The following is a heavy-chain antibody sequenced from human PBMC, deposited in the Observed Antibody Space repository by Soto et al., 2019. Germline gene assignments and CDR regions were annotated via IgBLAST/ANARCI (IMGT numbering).Heavy chain of an antibody. J-gene: IGHJ5*02. CDR1: GGTFSSYA. CDR3: AREPTYGGNSGGFAP. Sequence: VQLVQSGAEVKKPGSSVKVSCKASGGTFSSYAISWVRQAPGQGLAWMGGIIPIFGTANYEQKLQGRVTISTDQSTSTADMELSSVSSEDYAVYDCAREPTYGGNSGGFAPWGQGPQVTVPS. D-gene: IGHD4-17*01. CDR2: IIPIFGTA. V-gene: IGHV1-69*01.